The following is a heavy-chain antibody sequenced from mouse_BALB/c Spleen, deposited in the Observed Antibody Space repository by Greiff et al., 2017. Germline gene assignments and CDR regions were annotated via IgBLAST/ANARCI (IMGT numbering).Heavy chain of an antibody. V-gene: IGHV1-7*01. CDR1: GYTFTSYW. CDR2: INPSTGYT. CDR3: GRRRSLRYDGGFYYGVEE. J-gene: IGHJ4*01. Sequence: VQLQESGAELAKPGASVKMSCKASGYTFTSYWMHWVKQRPGQGLEWIGYINPSTGYTQYNQKFKDKATLTADKSSSTAYMQLSSLTSEDSAVYYGGRRRSLRYDGGFYYGVEEWGQGTSVTVSS. D-gene: IGHD2-14*01.